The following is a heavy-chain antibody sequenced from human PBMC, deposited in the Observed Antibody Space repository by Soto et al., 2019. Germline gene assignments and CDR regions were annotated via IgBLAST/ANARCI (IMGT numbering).Heavy chain of an antibody. CDR2: MYYSGST. CDR1: GFSLSSYY. J-gene: IGHJ6*03. V-gene: IGHV4-59*08. D-gene: IGHD3-3*01. CDR3: ARHPGFDYDFWRGYLGPPPYYYYMDV. Sequence: PSETLSVTCTFSGFSLSSYYLILIRQPPGKGLEWIGYMYYSGSTNYNPSLKSRITISVDTSKNQFSLKLSSVTAADTAVYYCARHPGFDYDFWRGYLGPPPYYYYMDVWGKGTTVTVSS.